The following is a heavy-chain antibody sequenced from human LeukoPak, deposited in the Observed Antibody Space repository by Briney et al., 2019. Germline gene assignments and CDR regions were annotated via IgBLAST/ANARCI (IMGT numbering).Heavy chain of an antibody. V-gene: IGHV3-21*01. J-gene: IGHJ1*01. CDR2: ISSSSSYI. CDR3: ARVGYHGSGSYYKWEYFQH. CDR1: GFTFSSYS. D-gene: IGHD3-10*01. Sequence: GGSLRLSCAASGFTFSSYSMNWVRQAPGKGLEWVSSISSSSSYIYYADSVKGRFTISRDNAKNSLYLQMNSLRAEDTAVYYCARVGYHGSGSYYKWEYFQHWGQGTLVTVSS.